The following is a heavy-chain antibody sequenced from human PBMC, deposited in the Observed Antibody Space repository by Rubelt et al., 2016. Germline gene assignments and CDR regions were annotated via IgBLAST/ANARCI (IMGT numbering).Heavy chain of an antibody. J-gene: IGHJ3*02. Sequence: QVQLQQWGAGLLKPSETLSLTCAVYGGSFIGYYWSWIRQPPGKGLEWIGEINHRGSTNYNPSLKSRVTISVDTSMNQFSLELTSVTAADTAVYYGARVGQERAFDIWGQGTMVTVSS. CDR3: ARVGQERAFDI. CDR2: INHRGST. CDR1: GGSFIGYY. V-gene: IGHV4-34*01.